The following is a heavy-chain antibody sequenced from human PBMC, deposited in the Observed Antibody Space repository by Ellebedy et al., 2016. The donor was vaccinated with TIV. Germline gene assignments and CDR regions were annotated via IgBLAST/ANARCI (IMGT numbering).Heavy chain of an antibody. CDR1: GFTFSSYA. Sequence: GESLKISXAASGFTFSSYAVSWVRRAPGKGLEWVSAISVSGDRTYYGDSVKGRFTISRDDSKNTLYLQMNSLRAEDTAVYYCAKRLTAAGSGQYYYGMDVWGQGTTVTVSS. V-gene: IGHV3-23*01. CDR3: AKRLTAAGSGQYYYGMDV. J-gene: IGHJ6*02. D-gene: IGHD6-13*01. CDR2: ISVSGDRT.